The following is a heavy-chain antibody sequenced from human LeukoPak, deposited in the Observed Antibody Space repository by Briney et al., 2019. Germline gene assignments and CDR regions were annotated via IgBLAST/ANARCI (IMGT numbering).Heavy chain of an antibody. Sequence: SETLSLTCTVSGGSISSGAYYWGWIRQPPGKGLEWIGSIFYSGSTSYNPSLKSRVTISVDTSMNQFSLKVSSVTAADTAVYYCARDMITFGGVIASLDYWGQGTLVTVSS. J-gene: IGHJ4*02. CDR2: IFYSGST. V-gene: IGHV4-39*02. CDR3: ARDMITFGGVIASLDY. D-gene: IGHD3-16*02. CDR1: GGSISSGAYY.